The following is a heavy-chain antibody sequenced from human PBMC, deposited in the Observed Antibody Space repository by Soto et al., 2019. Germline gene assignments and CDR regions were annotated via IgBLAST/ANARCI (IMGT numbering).Heavy chain of an antibody. D-gene: IGHD2-2*01. V-gene: IGHV1-69*06. Sequence: ASFKVSCKASGGTCISDAISWVRQAPGQGLEWMGGIIPIFGTANYAQKFQGRVTITADKSTSTAYMELSSLRSEDTAVYYCARFDRPAAEYYYYYGMDVWGQGTTVTVSS. CDR3: ARFDRPAAEYYYYYGMDV. CDR2: IIPIFGTA. J-gene: IGHJ6*02. CDR1: GGTCISDA.